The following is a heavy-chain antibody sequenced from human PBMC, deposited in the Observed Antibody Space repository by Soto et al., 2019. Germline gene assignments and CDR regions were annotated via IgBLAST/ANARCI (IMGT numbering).Heavy chain of an antibody. CDR3: ARDGVHYYGSGSPALDN. CDR1: GFTFSSYW. Sequence: GGSLRLSCAASGFTFSSYWMSWVRQAPGKGLEWVANIKQDGSEKYYVDSVKGRFTISRDNAKNSLYLQMNSLRAEDTAVYYCARDGVHYYGSGSPALDNWGQGTLVTVSS. D-gene: IGHD3-10*01. V-gene: IGHV3-7*05. CDR2: IKQDGSEK. J-gene: IGHJ4*02.